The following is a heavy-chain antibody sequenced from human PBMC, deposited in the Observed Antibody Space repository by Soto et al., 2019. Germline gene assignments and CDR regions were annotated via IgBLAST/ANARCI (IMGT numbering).Heavy chain of an antibody. CDR3: ARDRLRLGELSLIGYFDY. Sequence: GGSLRLSCAASGFTFSSYWMSWVRQAPGKGLEWVANIKQDGSEKYYVDSVKGRFTISRDNSKNTLFLQMSSLRVEDTAVYYCARDRLRLGELSLIGYFDYWGQGTLVTVSS. D-gene: IGHD3-16*02. CDR2: IKQDGSEK. V-gene: IGHV3-7*01. J-gene: IGHJ4*02. CDR1: GFTFSSYW.